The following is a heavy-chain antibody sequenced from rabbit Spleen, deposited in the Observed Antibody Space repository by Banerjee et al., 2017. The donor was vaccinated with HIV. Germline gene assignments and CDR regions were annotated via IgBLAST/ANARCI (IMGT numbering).Heavy chain of an antibody. Sequence: QSLEESGGDLVKPGASLTLTCKASGIDFSTYYYMCWVRQAPGKGLEWIACIVTVSANTYYASWAKGRFTITRSTSLNTVTLQMTSLTAADTATYFWARGDNNAGNGFNLWGPGTLVTVS. CDR3: ARGDNNAGNGFNL. V-gene: IGHV1S43*01. D-gene: IGHD4-2*01. J-gene: IGHJ4*01. CDR1: GIDFSTYYY. CDR2: IVTVSANT.